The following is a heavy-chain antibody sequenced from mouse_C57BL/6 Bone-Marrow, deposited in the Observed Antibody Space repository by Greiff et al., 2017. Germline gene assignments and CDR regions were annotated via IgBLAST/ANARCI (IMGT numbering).Heavy chain of an antibody. V-gene: IGHV1-58*01. Sequence: EVKLMESGAELVRPGSSVKMSCKTSGYTFTSYGINWVKQRPGQGLEWIGYIYIGNGYTAYNEKFKGKATLTSDTSSSTAYMQLSSLTSEDSAIYFCANWSDYWGQGTTLTVSS. CDR2: IYIGNGYT. D-gene: IGHD4-1*01. J-gene: IGHJ2*01. CDR3: ANWSDY. CDR1: GYTFTSYG.